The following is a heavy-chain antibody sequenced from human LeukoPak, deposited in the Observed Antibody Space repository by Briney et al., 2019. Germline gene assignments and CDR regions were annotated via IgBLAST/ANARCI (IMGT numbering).Heavy chain of an antibody. CDR1: GGSISSYY. J-gene: IGHJ4*02. CDR2: IYYSGST. Sequence: PSETLSLTCTVSGGSISSYYWSWIRQPPGKGLEWIGYIYYSGSTNYNPSLKSRVTISVDTSKNQFSLKLSSVTAADTAVYYCARGGSWYRYYFDYWGQGTLVTVSS. V-gene: IGHV4-59*01. D-gene: IGHD6-13*01. CDR3: ARGGSWYRYYFDY.